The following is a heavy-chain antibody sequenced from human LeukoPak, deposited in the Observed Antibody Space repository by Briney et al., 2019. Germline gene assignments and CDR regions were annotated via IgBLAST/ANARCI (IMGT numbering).Heavy chain of an antibody. J-gene: IGHJ3*02. Sequence: ASVKVSCKASGYTFTSYGISWVRQAPGQGLEGMGWISAYNGNTNYAQKLQGRVTMTTDTSTSTAYMELRSLRSDDTAVYYCARDFPHYDYVWGSYRPLMNDAFDIWGQGTMVTVSS. CDR1: GYTFTSYG. CDR2: ISAYNGNT. CDR3: ARDFPHYDYVWGSYRPLMNDAFDI. V-gene: IGHV1-18*01. D-gene: IGHD3-16*02.